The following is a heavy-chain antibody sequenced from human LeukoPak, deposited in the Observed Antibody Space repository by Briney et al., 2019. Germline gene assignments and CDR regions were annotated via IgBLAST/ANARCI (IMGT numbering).Heavy chain of an antibody. CDR2: IYYSGST. V-gene: IGHV4-59*12. CDR1: GGSISSYY. D-gene: IGHD5-12*01. CDR3: ARVQSHNYSGYDPHYFDY. J-gene: IGHJ4*02. Sequence: PSETLSLTCTVSGGSISSYYCSWIRQPPGRGLEWIWYIYYSGSTNYNPSLKSRVTISVDTSKNQFSLKLSSVTAADTAVYYCARVQSHNYSGYDPHYFDYWGQGTLVTVSS.